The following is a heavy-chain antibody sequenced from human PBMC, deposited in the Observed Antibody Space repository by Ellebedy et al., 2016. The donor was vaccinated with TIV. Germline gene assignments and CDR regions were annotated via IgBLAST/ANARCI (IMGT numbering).Heavy chain of an antibody. CDR2: IVVGSGNT. V-gene: IGHV1-58*02. CDR3: AAAAGHPNYYYYGMDV. CDR1: GFTFTSSA. D-gene: IGHD1-14*01. J-gene: IGHJ6*02. Sequence: ASVKVSCKASGFTFTSSAMQWVRQARGQRLEWIGWIVVGSGNTNYAQKFQERVTITRDMSASTAYMELSSLRSEDTAVYYCAAAAGHPNYYYYGMDVWGQGTTVTVSS.